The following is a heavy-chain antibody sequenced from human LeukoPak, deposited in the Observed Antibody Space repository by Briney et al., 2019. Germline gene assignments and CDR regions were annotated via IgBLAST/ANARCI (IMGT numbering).Heavy chain of an antibody. CDR2: INAGNGNT. Sequence: GASVKVSCKASGYTFTSYAMHWVRQAPGQRLEWMGWINAGNGNTKYSQKFQGRVTITRDTSASTAYMELSSLRSEDTAVYYCARVSIAARPRSAFDIWGQGTMVTVSS. J-gene: IGHJ3*02. V-gene: IGHV1-3*01. D-gene: IGHD6-6*01. CDR1: GYTFTSYA. CDR3: ARVSIAARPRSAFDI.